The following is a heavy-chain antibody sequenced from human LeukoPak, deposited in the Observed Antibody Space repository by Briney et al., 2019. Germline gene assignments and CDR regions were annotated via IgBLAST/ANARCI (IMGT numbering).Heavy chain of an antibody. V-gene: IGHV3-9*01. CDR3: VKAHRGANTWNYFDS. Sequence: PGGSLRLSCEVSGFVFDDYAMHWVRQSPGKGLEWVSGISWNSDDIDYADSVKGRFTISRDNARNSLYLQMESLRPEDTAFYYCVKAHRGANTWNYFDSWGQGTLVTVSS. J-gene: IGHJ5*01. D-gene: IGHD1-7*01. CDR1: GFVFDDYA. CDR2: ISWNSDDI.